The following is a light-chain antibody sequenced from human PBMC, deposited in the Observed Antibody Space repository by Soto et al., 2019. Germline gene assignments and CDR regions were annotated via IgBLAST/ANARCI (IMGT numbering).Light chain of an antibody. CDR1: QDISAW. J-gene: IGKJ1*01. Sequence: DLQMTQSPSTLSASVGDIVTITCRASQDISAWLAWYQQKPGKPPKLVIYKATALETGVPSRFTGSGSGTEFTLTISSLPPDDFTTYYCQHYRDFPWTFGQGTKVYIX. CDR3: QHYRDFPWT. V-gene: IGKV1-5*03. CDR2: KAT.